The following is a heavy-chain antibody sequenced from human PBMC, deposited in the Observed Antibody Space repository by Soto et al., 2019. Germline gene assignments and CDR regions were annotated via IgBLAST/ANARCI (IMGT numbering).Heavy chain of an antibody. CDR2: TGKGDTET. V-gene: IGHV3-23*03. Sequence: PGGSVRLSCVISGFWFATFAMRWVRSVPGKGLEWVASTGKGDTETYYADSVRGRSPPCRYTFKRGPFLQMSSLMTEDTAKYYCAKDRLDHNAVWDPFDIWGQGTMVTVSS. CDR1: GFWFATFA. J-gene: IGHJ3*02. D-gene: IGHD1-20*01. CDR3: AKDRLDHNAVWDPFDI.